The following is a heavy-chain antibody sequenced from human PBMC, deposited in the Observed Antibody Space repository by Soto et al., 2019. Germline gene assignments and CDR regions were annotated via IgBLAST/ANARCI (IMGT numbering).Heavy chain of an antibody. D-gene: IGHD2-2*01. CDR1: GGTFSSYA. J-gene: IGHJ6*02. CDR2: IIPIFGTA. V-gene: IGHV1-69*13. CDR3: AVPAAFFYYGMDV. Sequence: GASVKVSCKASGGTFSSYAISWVRQAPGQGLEWMGGIIPIFGTANYAQKFQGRVTITADESTSTAYMELSSLRSEDTAVYYCAVPAAFFYYGMDVWGQGTTVIVSS.